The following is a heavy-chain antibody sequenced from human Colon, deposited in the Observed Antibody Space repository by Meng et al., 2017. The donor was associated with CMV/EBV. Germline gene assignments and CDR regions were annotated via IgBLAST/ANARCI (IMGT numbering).Heavy chain of an antibody. V-gene: IGHV4-39*07. CDR2: IYFSGST. D-gene: IGHD3-16*01. J-gene: IGHJ6*02. Sequence: SETLSLTCTVSAGSINTDSYYWAWIRQPPGKGLEWIGTIYFSGSTYYNPSLRSRVTMSVDTSRNQFSLNLNSVTAADTAVYYCARVWGRGGLTNGLDVWGQGTTVTVSS. CDR3: ARVWGRGGLTNGLDV. CDR1: AGSINTDSYY.